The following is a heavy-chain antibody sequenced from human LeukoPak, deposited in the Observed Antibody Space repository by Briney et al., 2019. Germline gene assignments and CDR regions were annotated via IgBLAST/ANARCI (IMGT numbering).Heavy chain of an antibody. CDR3: ARDRFGDYDY. D-gene: IGHD4-17*01. J-gene: IGHJ4*02. CDR2: IDNQI. V-gene: IGHV3-23*01. CDR1: GFTFSAST. Sequence: GGSLRLSCAASGFTFSASTMTWVRQAPGKGLEWVSAIDNQIFYADSVKGRFTISRDDSRNTLYLQMNSLRVEDSAIYYCARDRFGDYDYWGQGTLVTVSS.